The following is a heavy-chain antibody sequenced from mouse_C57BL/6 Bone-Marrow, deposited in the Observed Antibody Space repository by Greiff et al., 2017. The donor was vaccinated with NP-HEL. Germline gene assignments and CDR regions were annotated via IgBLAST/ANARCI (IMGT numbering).Heavy chain of an antibody. D-gene: IGHD1-1*01. V-gene: IGHV14-4*01. J-gene: IGHJ4*01. CDR3: TTIATVVAPYAMDY. CDR2: IDPENGDT. Sequence: VQLKESGAELVRPGASVKLSCTASGFNIKDDYMHWVKQRPEQGLEWIGWIDPENGDTEYASKFQGKATITADTSSHTAYLQLSRLTSEDTAVYYGTTIATVVAPYAMDYWGQGTSVTVSS. CDR1: GFNIKDDY.